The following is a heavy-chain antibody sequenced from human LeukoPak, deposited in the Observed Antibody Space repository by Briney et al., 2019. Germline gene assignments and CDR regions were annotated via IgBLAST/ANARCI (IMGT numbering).Heavy chain of an antibody. V-gene: IGHV3-74*01. CDR1: GFTFSSYW. Sequence: PGGSLRLSCAASGFTFSSYWMHWVRQAPGKGLVWVSRINSDGSSTGYADSVKGRFTISRDNAKNTLYLQMNSLRAEDTAVYYCARDYYGSGYYGMDVWGQGTTVTVSS. CDR2: INSDGSST. CDR3: ARDYYGSGYYGMDV. J-gene: IGHJ6*02. D-gene: IGHD3-10*01.